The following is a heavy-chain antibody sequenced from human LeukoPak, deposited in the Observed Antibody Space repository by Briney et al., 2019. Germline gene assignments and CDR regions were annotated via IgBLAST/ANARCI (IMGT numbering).Heavy chain of an antibody. V-gene: IGHV3-30*18. J-gene: IGHJ6*04. CDR2: ISYDGSNK. CDR1: GFTFSSYG. Sequence: GRSLRLSCAASGFTFSSYGMHWVRQAPGKGLEWVAVISYDGSNKYYADSVKGRFTISRDNSKNTLYLQMNSLRAEDTAVYYCAKALHPSWRYYYGMDVWGKGTTVTASS. D-gene: IGHD6-6*01. CDR3: AKALHPSWRYYYGMDV.